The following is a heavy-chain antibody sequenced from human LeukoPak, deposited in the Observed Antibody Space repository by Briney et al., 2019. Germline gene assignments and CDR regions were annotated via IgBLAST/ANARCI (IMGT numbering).Heavy chain of an antibody. D-gene: IGHD1-26*01. J-gene: IGHJ3*02. CDR3: ARDVGFIVGATPGAFDI. CDR2: IYTGGNT. V-gene: IGHV3-66*01. Sequence: GGSMRLSWAASGFTMNNNYMNWVRQAAGKGLEWDSVIYTGGNTYYADSVKGRFTISRDNTKNTLYLQMNSLRADDTAVYYCARDVGFIVGATPGAFDIWGQGRMVSVSS. CDR1: GFTMNNNY.